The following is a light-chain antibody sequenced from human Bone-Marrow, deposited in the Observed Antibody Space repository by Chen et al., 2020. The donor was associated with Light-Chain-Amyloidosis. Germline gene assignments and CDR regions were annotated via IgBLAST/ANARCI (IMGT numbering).Light chain of an antibody. V-gene: IGLV3-21*02. CDR1: NIGATS. CDR2: NDS. Sequence: SYVLTQPSSVSVAPGPTATIACGGNNIGATSVQWYQQAPGQAPLLVVYNDSDRPSGIPGRLSGSNSGNTATLTISRVEAGDEADYYCQVWDRSSDRPVFGGGTKLTVI. CDR3: QVWDRSSDRPV. J-gene: IGLJ3*02.